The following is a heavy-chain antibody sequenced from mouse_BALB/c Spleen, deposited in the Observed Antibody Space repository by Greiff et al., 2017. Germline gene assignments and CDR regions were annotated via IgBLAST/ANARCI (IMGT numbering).Heavy chain of an antibody. Sequence: QVQLQQSGAELAKPGASVKMSCKASGYTFTSYWMHWVKQRPGQGLEWIGYINPSTGYTEYNQKFKDKATLTADKSSSTAYMQLSSLTSEDSAVYYCARSPFPYFDYWGQGTTLTVSS. CDR3: ARSPFPYFDY. CDR1: GYTFTSYW. V-gene: IGHV1-7*01. CDR2: INPSTGYT. J-gene: IGHJ2*01.